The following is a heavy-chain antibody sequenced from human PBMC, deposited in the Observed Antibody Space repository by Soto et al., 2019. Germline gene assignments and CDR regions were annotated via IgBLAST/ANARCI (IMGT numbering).Heavy chain of an antibody. Sequence: DVQLAESGGGLVQPGGSLRLSCVASGQTFNRYWMSWVRQAPGKGLEWVANIKQDGSEDYYVDSVKGRFTISRDNAKKALYLQINSLTAADTPMYYCVTTHFDSWSFVFYGMDVRGQGTTVIVSS. V-gene: IGHV3-7*03. CDR2: IKQDGSED. CDR3: VTTHFDSWSFVFYGMDV. J-gene: IGHJ6*02. D-gene: IGHD3-3*01. CDR1: GQTFNRYW.